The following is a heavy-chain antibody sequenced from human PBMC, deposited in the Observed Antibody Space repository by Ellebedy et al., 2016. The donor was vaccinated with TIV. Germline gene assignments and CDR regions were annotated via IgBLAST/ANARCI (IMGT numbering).Heavy chain of an antibody. Sequence: SETLSLTCTVSGGSISSDYWSWIRQPPGKGLEWIGYIYYNGSSNYNPSLKSRVSISVDKSKNQFSLQLSSVTAADTAVYYCARDCGGDYDILTGYYYYYWFDPWGQGTLVTVSS. CDR3: ARDCGGDYDILTGYYYYYWFDP. CDR2: IYYNGSS. V-gene: IGHV4-59*01. J-gene: IGHJ5*02. D-gene: IGHD3-9*01. CDR1: GGSISSDY.